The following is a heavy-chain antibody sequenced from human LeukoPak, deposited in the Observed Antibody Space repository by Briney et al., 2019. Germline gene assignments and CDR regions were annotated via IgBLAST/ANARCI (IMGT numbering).Heavy chain of an antibody. J-gene: IGHJ3*01. D-gene: IGHD3-16*01. Sequence: GGSLRLSCAASGFTFRSYSMNWVRQAPGRGLEWVSSISTGSSYIYYADSMKGRFTISRDNAKNSLYLQMNSLRADDTAVYYCARYYDPPVGDAFDLWGQGTMVTVSS. CDR1: GFTFRSYS. CDR2: ISTGSSYI. CDR3: ARYYDPPVGDAFDL. V-gene: IGHV3-21*01.